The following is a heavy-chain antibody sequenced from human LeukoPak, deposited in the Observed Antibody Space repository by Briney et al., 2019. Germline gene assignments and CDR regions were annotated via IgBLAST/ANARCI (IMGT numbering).Heavy chain of an antibody. CDR1: GYVFIRHW. CDR3: ARQNHYYYYMDV. CDR2: IHPEDSYS. Sequence: GESLKISCKASGYVFIRHWIGWVRQVPGKGLEWMGVIHPEDSYSRYNAAFQGQATLSVDESTNTASLQLSSLKASDTAIYYCARQNHYYYYMDVWGRGTTVTVSS. J-gene: IGHJ6*03. V-gene: IGHV5-51*01.